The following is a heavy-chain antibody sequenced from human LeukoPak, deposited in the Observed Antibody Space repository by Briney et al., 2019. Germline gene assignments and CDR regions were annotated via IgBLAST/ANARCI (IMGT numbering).Heavy chain of an antibody. CDR3: ARQRVSGSYWGLFDY. Sequence: GASVKVSCKASGYTFTSYGISWVRQAPGQGLEWMGWISVYNGNTNYAQKLQGRVTMTTDTSTSTAYMELRSLRSDDTAVYYCARQRVSGSYWGLFDYWGQGTLVTVSS. CDR1: GYTFTSYG. J-gene: IGHJ4*02. V-gene: IGHV1-18*01. CDR2: ISVYNGNT. D-gene: IGHD1-26*01.